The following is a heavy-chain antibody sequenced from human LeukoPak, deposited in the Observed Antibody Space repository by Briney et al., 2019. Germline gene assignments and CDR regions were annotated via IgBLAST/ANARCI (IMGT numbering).Heavy chain of an antibody. CDR2: INPNSGGT. V-gene: IGHV1-2*02. J-gene: IGHJ4*02. CDR3: ARAYYYDSSGERFDY. D-gene: IGHD3-22*01. CDR1: GYTFTGYY. Sequence: GASVKVSCKASGYTFTGYYMHWVRQAPGQGLEWMGCINPNSGGTNYAQKFQGRVTMTRDTSISTTYMELSRLRSDDTGVYYCARAYYYDSSGERFDYWGQGTLVTVSS.